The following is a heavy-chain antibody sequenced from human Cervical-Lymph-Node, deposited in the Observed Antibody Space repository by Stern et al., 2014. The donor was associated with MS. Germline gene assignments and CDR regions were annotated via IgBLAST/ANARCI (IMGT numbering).Heavy chain of an antibody. D-gene: IGHD1-14*01. V-gene: IGHV3-72*01. CDR3: ARVGPPLQDAIDL. CDR1: GFTFSDHY. Sequence: EVQLVESGGGLVQPGGSLRLSCAAYGFTFSDHYMDWVRQAPGKGLEWLGRTRKKGKTYSTEYAASVKGKFTISRDDSKDSLYLQMNSLQTGDTAVYYCARVGPPLQDAIDLWGRGTLVTVSS. CDR2: TRKKGKTYST. J-gene: IGHJ3*01.